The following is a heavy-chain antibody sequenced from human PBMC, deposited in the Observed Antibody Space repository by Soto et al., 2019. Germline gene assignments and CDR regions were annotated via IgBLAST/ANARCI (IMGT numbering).Heavy chain of an antibody. Sequence: PATLSLTCTASVGTISSYYWSWLRRPPGKGLEWMGFIYYSGSTNYNSSLKSRVTISVDTSKNQFSLKLSSVAAGDTAVYYCAISRRRGGATESDYWGQGTLVTVSS. CDR1: VGTISSYY. J-gene: IGHJ4*02. D-gene: IGHD1-26*01. V-gene: IGHV4-59*13. CDR3: AISRRRGGATESDY. CDR2: IYYSGST.